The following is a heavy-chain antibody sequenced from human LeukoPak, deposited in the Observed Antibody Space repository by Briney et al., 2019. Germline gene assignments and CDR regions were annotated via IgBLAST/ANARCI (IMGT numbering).Heavy chain of an antibody. V-gene: IGHV4-39*02. CDR2: IYYSGST. J-gene: IGHJ5*02. CDR3: ATTARSSSWPINWFDP. Sequence: KPSETLSLTCTVSGGSISSSSYYWGWIRQPPGKGLEWIGSIYYSGSTYYNPSLKSRVTISADTSKNHLSLRLSSVTAADTAVYYCATTARSSSWPINWFDPWGQGTQVTVSS. CDR1: GGSISSSSYY. D-gene: IGHD6-13*01.